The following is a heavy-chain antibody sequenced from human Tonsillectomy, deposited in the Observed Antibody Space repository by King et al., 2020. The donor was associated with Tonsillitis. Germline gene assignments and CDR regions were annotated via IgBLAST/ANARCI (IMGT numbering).Heavy chain of an antibody. D-gene: IGHD2-21*01. V-gene: IGHV2-5*01. CDR2: IYWKDDK. CDR1: EFSLSTNGVA. J-gene: IGHJ4*02. CDR3: ARYLFRYFDY. Sequence: FTLQESGPTLVKPTQTLTLTCTFSEFSLSTNGVAVGWLRQPPGKALEWLALIYWKDDKRYSPSLRSRLTITKDTSKNQVVLTMTNMDPVDTATYYCARYLFRYFDYWGQGTLVTVSS.